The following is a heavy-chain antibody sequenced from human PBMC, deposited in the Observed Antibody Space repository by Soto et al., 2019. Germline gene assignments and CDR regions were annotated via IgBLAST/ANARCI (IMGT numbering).Heavy chain of an antibody. D-gene: IGHD3-10*01. J-gene: IGHJ4*02. V-gene: IGHV3-30*18. CDR1: GFTFSSYG. CDR2: ISYDGSNK. Sequence: QVQLVESGGGVVQPGRSLRLSCAASGFTFSSYGMHWVRQAPGKGLEWVAVISYDGSNKYYADSVKGRFTISRDNSKNTVYLQMNSLRAEDKAIYYCAKSSGESYPGSRGFDFWGQGTRVTVSS. CDR3: AKSSGESYPGSRGFDF.